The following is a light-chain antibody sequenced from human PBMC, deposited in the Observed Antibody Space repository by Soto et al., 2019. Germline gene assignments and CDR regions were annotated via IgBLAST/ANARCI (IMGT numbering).Light chain of an antibody. V-gene: IGLV1-40*01. J-gene: IGLJ3*02. CDR1: SSNIGAGYD. Sequence: QSVLTQPPSVSGAPGQRATISCTGSSSNIGAGYDVHWYQQLPGTPPKLLIYGNSTRPSGVPDRFSGSKSGTSASLAITGLQAEDEADYYCQSYDSSLSGWVFGGGTKLTVL. CDR2: GNS. CDR3: QSYDSSLSGWV.